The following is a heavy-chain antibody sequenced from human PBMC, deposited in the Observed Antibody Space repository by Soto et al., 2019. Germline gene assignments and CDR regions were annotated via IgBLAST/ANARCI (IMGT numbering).Heavy chain of an antibody. V-gene: IGHV1-2*02. J-gene: IGHJ3*01. CDR2: INCDSSGT. CDR3: TRDLVGYDAFDV. CDR1: GYTFSDYY. Sequence: QVHLVQSGAEVKKPGTPVKVSCKTSGYTFSDYYIHWVRQAPGQGLEWMGRINCDSSGTTYAQKFQGRVTMTRDTSITTVYMDLSRLTSNDTAVYFCTRDLVGYDAFDVWGQGTLVAVSP. D-gene: IGHD5-12*01.